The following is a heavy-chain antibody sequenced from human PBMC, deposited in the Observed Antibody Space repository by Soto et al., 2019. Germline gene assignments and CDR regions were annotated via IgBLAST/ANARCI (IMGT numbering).Heavy chain of an antibody. Sequence: QVQLVESGGGVVQFGRSLRLSCAASGFTFSTSVMHWVRQAPGKGLEWVTGISIDGNNQHYADSVRGRVTISRDNSRNTLYLQVDGLTSEDTALYFCATEHHSRGHAGTFGHWGQGTLVTVTS. D-gene: IGHD3-22*01. CDR2: ISIDGNNQ. V-gene: IGHV3-30-3*01. CDR3: ATEHHSRGHAGTFGH. CDR1: GFTFSTSV. J-gene: IGHJ1*01.